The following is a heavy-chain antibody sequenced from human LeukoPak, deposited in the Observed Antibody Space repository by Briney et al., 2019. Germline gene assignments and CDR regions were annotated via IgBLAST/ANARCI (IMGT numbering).Heavy chain of an antibody. V-gene: IGHV4-34*01. CDR1: GGSFSGYY. D-gene: IGHD3-22*01. CDR3: ARGQEIGDAFDI. CDR2: INHSGST. J-gene: IGHJ3*02. Sequence: PSETLSLTCAVYGGSFSGYYWSWIRQAPGKGLEWIGEINHSGSTNYNPSLKSRVTISVDTSKNQFSLKLSSVTAADTAVYYCARGQEIGDAFDIWGQGTMVTVSS.